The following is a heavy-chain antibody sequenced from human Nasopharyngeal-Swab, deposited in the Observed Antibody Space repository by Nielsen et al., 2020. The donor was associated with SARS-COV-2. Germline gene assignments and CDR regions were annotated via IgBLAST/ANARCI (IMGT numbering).Heavy chain of an antibody. Sequence: WIRQPPGKGLEWIGYIYYSGSTNYNPSLKSRVTISVDTSKNQFSLKLSFVTAADTAVYYCARVGTYYYDSSGHLNYYYYYYMDVWGKGTTVTVSS. CDR3: ARVGTYYYDSSGHLNYYYYYYMDV. J-gene: IGHJ6*03. CDR2: IYYSGST. V-gene: IGHV4-59*01. D-gene: IGHD3-22*01.